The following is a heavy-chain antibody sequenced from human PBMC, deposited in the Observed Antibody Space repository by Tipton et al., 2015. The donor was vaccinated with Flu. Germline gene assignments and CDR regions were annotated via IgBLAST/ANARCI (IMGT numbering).Heavy chain of an antibody. V-gene: IGHV4-61*02. CDR1: GGSISSGSYY. CDR2: IYTSGST. CDR3: ARDGYYYYYYGMDV. Sequence: TLSLTCTVSGGSISSGSYYWSWIRQPAGKGLEWIGRIYTSGSTNYNPSLKSRVTISVDTSRNQFSLKLSSVTAADTAVYYCARDGYYYYYYGMDVWDQGTTVTVSS. J-gene: IGHJ6*02. D-gene: IGHD2-2*03.